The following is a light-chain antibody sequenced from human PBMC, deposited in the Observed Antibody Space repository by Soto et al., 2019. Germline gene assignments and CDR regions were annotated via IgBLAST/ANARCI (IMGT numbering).Light chain of an antibody. CDR2: EVN. V-gene: IGLV2-8*01. Sequence: QSVLTQPPSASGSPGQSVTISCIGTSSDVGGYDYVSWYQHHPGKAPKLLIYEVNKRPSGVPDRFSGSKFGNTASLTVSGLQAEDEADYYCSSYAGSNNFDVFGTGTKVTVL. CDR3: SSYAGSNNFDV. J-gene: IGLJ1*01. CDR1: SSDVGGYDY.